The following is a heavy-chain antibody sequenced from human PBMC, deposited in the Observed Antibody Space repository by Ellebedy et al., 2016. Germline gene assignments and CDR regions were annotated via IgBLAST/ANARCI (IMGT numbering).Heavy chain of an antibody. J-gene: IGHJ4*02. CDR1: GFTVSHYD. V-gene: IGHV3-13*04. Sequence: GESLKISCAASGFTVSHYDMHWVRHVPGKRLEWVAAFGTADDTYYQGSVRGRFTISRENGKNSVSLQMNDLRAGDTAVYYCARGRAVAGWLEYWGQGTLVTVSS. D-gene: IGHD6-19*01. CDR3: ARGRAVAGWLEY. CDR2: FGTADDT.